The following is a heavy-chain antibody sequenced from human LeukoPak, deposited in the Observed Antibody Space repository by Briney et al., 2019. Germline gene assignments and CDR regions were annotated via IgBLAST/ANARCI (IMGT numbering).Heavy chain of an antibody. J-gene: IGHJ4*02. CDR1: GYTFTGHC. Sequence: GASVKVSCKASGYTFTGHCMNWVRLAPGQGLEWMGWINLTGGTTYAQKFQDRVTMTRDTSINTAYMELSGLRSDDTAVYYCARDLGWSSSHWGQGTLVTVSS. V-gene: IGHV1-2*02. CDR3: ARDLGWSSSH. D-gene: IGHD6-6*01. CDR2: INLTGGT.